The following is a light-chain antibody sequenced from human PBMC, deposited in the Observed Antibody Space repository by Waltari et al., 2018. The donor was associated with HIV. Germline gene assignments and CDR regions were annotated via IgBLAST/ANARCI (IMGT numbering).Light chain of an antibody. Sequence: SYDLTQEPSVSVFPGQAAAISCSGAELGHKYVSWYQQKPGQSPIQVIYQNSKRPSGVPERFSGSNSGNTATLTISGTQVMDESDYHCQTWDSQIIIFGGGTKLTVL. CDR2: QNS. CDR3: QTWDSQIII. CDR1: ELGHKY. V-gene: IGLV3-1*01. J-gene: IGLJ2*01.